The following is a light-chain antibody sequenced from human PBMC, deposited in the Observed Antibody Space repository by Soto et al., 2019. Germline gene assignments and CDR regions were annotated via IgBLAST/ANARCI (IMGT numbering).Light chain of an antibody. V-gene: IGKV3-20*01. CDR3: QQYGSSPFT. J-gene: IGKJ5*01. CDR2: AAS. CDR1: ESISSSF. Sequence: EIVLTQSPGTLSLSPGESVTLSCRASESISSSFLAWYQQKPDQAPRLLIYAASSRATGIPDRFSGSGSGTDSTLTISRLEPEDFVVYYCQQYGSSPFTFGQGTRLEIK.